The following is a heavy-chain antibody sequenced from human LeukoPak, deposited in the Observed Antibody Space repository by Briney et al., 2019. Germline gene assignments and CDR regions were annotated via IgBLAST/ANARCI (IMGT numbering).Heavy chain of an antibody. CDR2: INHSGST. CDR1: GGSFSGYY. J-gene: IGHJ4*02. Sequence: PSETLSLTCAVYGGSFSGYYWSWIRQPPGKGLEWIGEINHSGSTNYNPSLKSRVTISVDTSENQFSLKLSSVTAADTAVYYCASGGIAVAGTGNSFDYWGQGTLVTVSS. V-gene: IGHV4-34*01. CDR3: ASGGIAVAGTGNSFDY. D-gene: IGHD6-19*01.